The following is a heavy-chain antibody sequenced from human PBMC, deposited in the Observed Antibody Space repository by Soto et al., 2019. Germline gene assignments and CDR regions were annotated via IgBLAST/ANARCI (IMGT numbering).Heavy chain of an antibody. J-gene: IGHJ4*02. CDR1: GFTFSSSW. V-gene: IGHV3-74*01. CDR2: INSDGSTT. CDR3: ARGPTGWYGYDY. Sequence: EVQLVESGGGLVQPGGSLRLSCAASGFTFSSSWMHWVRQPPGKGLVWVSRINSDGSTTNDADSVKGRFTISRDTAKNTLYLQMNSLRAEDTAVYYCARGPTGWYGYDYWGQGTLVIVSS. D-gene: IGHD6-19*01.